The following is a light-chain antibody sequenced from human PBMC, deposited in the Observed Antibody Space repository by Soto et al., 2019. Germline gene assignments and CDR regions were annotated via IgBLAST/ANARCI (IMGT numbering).Light chain of an antibody. CDR2: DAS. Sequence: DIQMTQSPSSLSASVGDRVTITCQASQDLSNFLNWYQQKPGKAPKLLIFDASNVETGVPSRFSGSGSGTDFTFTIHSLQPEDAATYYCQQYEDLPLTFGGGTKVGIK. J-gene: IGKJ4*01. CDR1: QDLSNF. V-gene: IGKV1-33*01. CDR3: QQYEDLPLT.